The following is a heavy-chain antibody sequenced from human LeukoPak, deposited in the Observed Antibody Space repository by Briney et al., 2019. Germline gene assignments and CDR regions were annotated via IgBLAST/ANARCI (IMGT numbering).Heavy chain of an antibody. V-gene: IGHV1-46*01. CDR2: INPSGCST. CDR3: ARARRDNYYDSSGYDSGYMDV. D-gene: IGHD3-22*01. Sequence: ASVKVSCKASGYTFTSYYMHWVRQAPGQGLEWMGIINPSGCSTSYAQKFQGRVTMTRDMSTSTVYMELSSLRSEDTAVYYCARARRDNYYDSSGYDSGYMDVWGKGTTVTVSS. J-gene: IGHJ6*03. CDR1: GYTFTSYY.